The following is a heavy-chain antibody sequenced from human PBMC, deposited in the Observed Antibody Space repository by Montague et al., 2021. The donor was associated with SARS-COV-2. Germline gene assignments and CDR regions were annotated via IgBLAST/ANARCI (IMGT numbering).Heavy chain of an antibody. V-gene: IGHV2-5*02. CDR1: GFSLTTSGVG. CDR3: AHRGSWAGPGMDV. CDR2: TYWDDDK. J-gene: IGHJ6*02. Sequence: PALVKPTQTLTLTCTFSGFSLTTSGVGVGWIRQPPGKALECLALTYWDDDKRYSPSLKSRLTITKDTSKNQVVLTMTSMDPVDTATYYCAHRGSWAGPGMDVWGQGTTVTVPS. D-gene: IGHD6-13*01.